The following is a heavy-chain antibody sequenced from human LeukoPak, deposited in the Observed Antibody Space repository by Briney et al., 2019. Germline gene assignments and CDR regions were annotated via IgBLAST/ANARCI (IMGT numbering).Heavy chain of an antibody. CDR1: GYTFTSYD. Sequence: GASVKVSCKASGYTFTSYDINWVRQATGRGLEWMGWMNPNSGNTSYAQKFQGRVTMTRNTSISTAYMELSSLTSEDTTIYYCARRNKDDDNFRLLDYWGQGTLVTVSS. D-gene: IGHD5-24*01. CDR3: ARRNKDDDNFRLLDY. CDR2: MNPNSGNT. V-gene: IGHV1-8*01. J-gene: IGHJ4*02.